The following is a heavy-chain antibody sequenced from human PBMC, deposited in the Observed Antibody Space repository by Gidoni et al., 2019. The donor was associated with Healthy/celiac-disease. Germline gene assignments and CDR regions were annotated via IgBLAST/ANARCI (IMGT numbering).Heavy chain of an antibody. J-gene: IGHJ3*02. D-gene: IGHD1-26*01. Sequence: EVQLVESGGGLVKPGGSLRLSCAASGFTFSNAWMSWVRQAPGKGLEWVGRIKSKTDGGTTDYAAPVKGRFTISRDDSKNTLYLQMNSLKTEDTAVYYCTTAGSYYSGPLGHRAFDIWGQGTMVTVSS. V-gene: IGHV3-15*01. CDR1: GFTFSNAW. CDR3: TTAGSYYSGPLGHRAFDI. CDR2: IKSKTDGGTT.